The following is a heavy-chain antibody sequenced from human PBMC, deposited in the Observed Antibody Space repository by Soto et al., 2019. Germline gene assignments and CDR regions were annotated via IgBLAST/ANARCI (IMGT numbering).Heavy chain of an antibody. V-gene: IGHV1-18*01. Sequence: GASVKVSSKASGYTFTSYGISWVRQAPGQGLEWMGWISAYNGNTNYAQKLQGRVTMTTDTSTSTAYMELRSLRSDDTAVYYCARELLRFLEWLSPYYYYYGMDVWGQGTTVTVSS. CDR1: GYTFTSYG. CDR3: ARELLRFLEWLSPYYYYYGMDV. D-gene: IGHD3-3*01. J-gene: IGHJ6*02. CDR2: ISAYNGNT.